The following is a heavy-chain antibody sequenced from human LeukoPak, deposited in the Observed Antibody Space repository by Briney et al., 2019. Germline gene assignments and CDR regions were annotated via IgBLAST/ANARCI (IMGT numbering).Heavy chain of an antibody. Sequence: GGALRLSRAPPGVTPRSYAMRWGRQAPGKGLEWVSAISDVGGSTYYADSVKGWCTITRDNSKNTLFLQMNSLRAEDTAVYYCARACCGGSSYLAAFDMWGRGTMVTVSS. CDR1: GVTPRSYA. CDR2: ISDVGGST. D-gene: IGHD2-15*01. V-gene: IGHV3-23*01. CDR3: ARACCGGSSYLAAFDM. J-gene: IGHJ3*02.